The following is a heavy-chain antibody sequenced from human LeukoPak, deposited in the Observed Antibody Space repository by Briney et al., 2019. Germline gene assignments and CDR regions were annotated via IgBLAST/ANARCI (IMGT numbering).Heavy chain of an antibody. Sequence: PGGSLRLSCAASGFTFSSYWMSWVRQAPGKGLEWICRIKSKTDGGTTDYAAHVKGRFTISRDDSKNTLYLQMNSLKAEDTAVYYCTTEWSVTIFGVVTSHRFDPWGQGTLVTVSS. CDR3: TTEWSVTIFGVVTSHRFDP. V-gene: IGHV3-15*01. J-gene: IGHJ5*02. D-gene: IGHD3-3*01. CDR1: GFTFSSYW. CDR2: IKSKTDGGTT.